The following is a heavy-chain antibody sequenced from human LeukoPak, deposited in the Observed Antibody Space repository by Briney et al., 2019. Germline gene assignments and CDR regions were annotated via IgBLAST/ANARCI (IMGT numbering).Heavy chain of an antibody. Sequence: GGSLRLSCAASGFTFSSHVMSWVRQAPGKGLEWVSSINRSGEKTYYADSVKGRFTISRDNSKNTLYLQMNSLRDEDTAVYYCARDFSPGQRFYFDYWGQGTLVTVSS. CDR1: GFTFSSHV. V-gene: IGHV3-23*01. J-gene: IGHJ4*02. D-gene: IGHD6-25*01. CDR3: ARDFSPGQRFYFDY. CDR2: INRSGEKT.